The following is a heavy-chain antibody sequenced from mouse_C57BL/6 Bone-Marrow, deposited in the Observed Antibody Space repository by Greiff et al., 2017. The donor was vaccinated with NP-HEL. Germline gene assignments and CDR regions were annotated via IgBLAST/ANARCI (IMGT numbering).Heavy chain of an antibody. J-gene: IGHJ3*01. CDR2: IHPNSGST. CDR1: GYTFTSYW. Sequence: QVQLQQPGAELVKPGASVKLSCKASGYTFTSYWMHWVKQRPGQGLEWIGMIHPNSGSTNYNEKFKSQATLTVDKSSSTAYMQLSSLTAEDSAVYYCALPFAHWGQGTLVTVSA. D-gene: IGHD5-1*01. CDR3: ALPFAH. V-gene: IGHV1-64*01.